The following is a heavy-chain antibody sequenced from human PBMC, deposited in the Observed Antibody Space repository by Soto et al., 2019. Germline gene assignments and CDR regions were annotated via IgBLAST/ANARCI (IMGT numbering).Heavy chain of an antibody. CDR2: ISGSGGST. D-gene: IGHD2-2*01. CDR3: AKGNIVVVPAANDYYFDY. CDR1: GFTFSSYA. Sequence: GGSLRLSCAASGFTFSSYAMSWVRQAPGKGLEWVSAISGSGGSTYYADSVKGRFTISRDNSKNTLYLQMNSLRAEDTAVYYCAKGNIVVVPAANDYYFDYWGQGTLVTVSS. V-gene: IGHV3-23*01. J-gene: IGHJ4*02.